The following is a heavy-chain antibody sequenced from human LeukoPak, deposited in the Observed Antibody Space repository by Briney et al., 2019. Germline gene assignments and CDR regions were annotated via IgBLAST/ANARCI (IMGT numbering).Heavy chain of an antibody. D-gene: IGHD3-10*01. Sequence: PGGSLRLSCAASGFTFSDYYMSWIRQAPGKGLEWVSAISGSGGSTYYADSVKGRFTISRDNSKNTLYLQMNSLRAEDTAVYYCAKPGTITMVRETYYFDYWGQGTLVTVSS. V-gene: IGHV3-23*01. CDR1: GFTFSDYY. CDR3: AKPGTITMVRETYYFDY. CDR2: ISGSGGST. J-gene: IGHJ4*02.